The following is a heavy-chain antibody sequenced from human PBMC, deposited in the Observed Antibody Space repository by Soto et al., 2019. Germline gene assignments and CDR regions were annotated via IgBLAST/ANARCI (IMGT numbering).Heavy chain of an antibody. CDR3: AYSANHRYFFDS. D-gene: IGHD5-18*01. V-gene: IGHV1-69*12. Sequence: QVQLVQSGAEVKKPGSSVKVSCKASGGSFRSYAVNWVRQAPGQGLECLGGIIPIFGTPNYAQKFHGRVSITADESTSTVYTDLTSLTSEDTAVYYCAYSANHRYFFDSWGKGTLVTVSS. CDR1: GGSFRSYA. J-gene: IGHJ5*01. CDR2: IIPIFGTP.